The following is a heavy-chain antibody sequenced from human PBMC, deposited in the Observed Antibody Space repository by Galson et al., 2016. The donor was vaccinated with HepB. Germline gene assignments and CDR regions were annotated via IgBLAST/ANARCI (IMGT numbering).Heavy chain of an antibody. D-gene: IGHD6-13*01. J-gene: IGHJ4*02. CDR3: AREKIAAAGLFDY. CDR2: ISSCSTYI. Sequence: SLRLSCAASGFTFSTYNINWVRQAPGKGLEWVSSISSCSTYIYYADSVKGRFTISRDNAKNSLYLQMNSLRAEDTAVYYCAREKIAAAGLFDYWGQGTLVTVSS. CDR1: GFTFSTYN. V-gene: IGHV3-21*01.